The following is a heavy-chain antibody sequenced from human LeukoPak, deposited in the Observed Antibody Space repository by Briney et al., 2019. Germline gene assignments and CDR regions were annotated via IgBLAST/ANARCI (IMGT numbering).Heavy chain of an antibody. CDR2: IIPIFGTA. V-gene: IGHV1-69*13. D-gene: IGHD1-1*01. Sequence: SVEVSCKASGGTFSSYAISWVRQAPGQGLEWMGGIIPIFGTANYAQKFQGRVTITADESTSTAYMELNSLRAEDTAVYYCAREVTSERGDDAFDIWGQGTMVTVSS. J-gene: IGHJ3*02. CDR3: AREVTSERGDDAFDI. CDR1: GGTFSSYA.